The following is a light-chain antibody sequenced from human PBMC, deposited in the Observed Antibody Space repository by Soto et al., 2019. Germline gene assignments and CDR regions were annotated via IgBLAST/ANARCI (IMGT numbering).Light chain of an antibody. CDR3: HQRQSYPRT. J-gene: IGKJ1*01. CDR2: AAS. V-gene: IGKV3-15*01. Sequence: ERVMTKSPATRSVSPGERVTLSCRASQSVSSNLDWYQQKVGQAPKLLIYAASTRATGIPARFSGSGSGTDFTLTISSLQSEDFATYYCHQRQSYPRTFGQGTKVDIK. CDR1: QSVSSN.